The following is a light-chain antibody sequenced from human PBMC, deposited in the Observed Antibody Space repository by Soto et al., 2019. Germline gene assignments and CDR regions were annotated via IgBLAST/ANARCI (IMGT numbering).Light chain of an antibody. V-gene: IGKV3-15*01. Sequence: EIALTQSQVTLSLSPWERSTLSCRASQSIRSNLAWYQQRPGKAPRLLIYGASSRDNGIPARFSGSGSGTDFTLTISSLQPEDFAVYYCQQYISCPLTFGGGTKVDIK. CDR3: QQYISCPLT. CDR1: QSIRSN. J-gene: IGKJ4*01. CDR2: GAS.